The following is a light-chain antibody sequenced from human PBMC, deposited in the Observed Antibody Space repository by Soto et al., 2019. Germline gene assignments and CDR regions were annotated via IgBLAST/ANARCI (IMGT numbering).Light chain of an antibody. CDR3: QSYDSSLSVV. CDR2: GNS. V-gene: IGLV1-40*01. CDR1: SSNIGAGYD. J-gene: IGLJ2*01. Sequence: QSVLTQPPSVSGAPGQSDTISCTGSSSNIGAGYDVHWYQQLPGTAPKLLIYGNSNRPSGVPDRFSGSKSGTSASLAITGLHAEDEADYYCQSYDSSLSVVFGGRTQLTVL.